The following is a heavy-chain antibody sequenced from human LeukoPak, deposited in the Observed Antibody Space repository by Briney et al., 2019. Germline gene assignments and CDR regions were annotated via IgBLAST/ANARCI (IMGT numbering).Heavy chain of an antibody. CDR2: INSDGSST. D-gene: IGHD2-21*01. Sequence: GGSLRLSXAASGFTFSSYWMHWVRQAPGKGLVWVSRINSDGSSTSYADSVKGRFTISRDNAKNTLYLQMNSLRAEDTAVYYCARDEACGGDCFNWFDPWGQGNLVTVSS. CDR3: ARDEACGGDCFNWFDP. J-gene: IGHJ5*02. CDR1: GFTFSSYW. V-gene: IGHV3-74*01.